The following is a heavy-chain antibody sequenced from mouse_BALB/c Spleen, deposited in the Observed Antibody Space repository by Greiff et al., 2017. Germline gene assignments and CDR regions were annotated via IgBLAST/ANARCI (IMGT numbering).Heavy chain of an antibody. Sequence: QVQLKESGPGLVAPSQSLSITCTVSGFSLTSYGVHWVRQPPGKGLEWLGVIWSGGSTDYNAAFISRLSISKDNPKSQVFFKMNSLQANDTAIYYCAGLLRDYAMDYWGQGTSVTVSS. J-gene: IGHJ4*01. CDR3: AGLLRDYAMDY. CDR1: GFSLTSYG. D-gene: IGHD2-3*01. CDR2: IWSGGST. V-gene: IGHV2-2*02.